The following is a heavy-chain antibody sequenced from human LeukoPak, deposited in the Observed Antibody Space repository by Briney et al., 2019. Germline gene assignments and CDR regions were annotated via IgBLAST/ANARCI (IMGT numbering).Heavy chain of an antibody. V-gene: IGHV3-23*01. D-gene: IGHD6-19*01. CDR1: GFTFSSYA. CDR2: ISGSGGGT. CDR3: VRDGSGYDY. J-gene: IGHJ4*02. Sequence: PGGSLRLSCAASGFTFSSYAMSWVRQAPGKGLEWVSAISGSGGGTYYADSVKGRFTISRDNAKNSLYLQMNSLRTDDTAIYYCVRDGSGYDYWGQGTLVTVSS.